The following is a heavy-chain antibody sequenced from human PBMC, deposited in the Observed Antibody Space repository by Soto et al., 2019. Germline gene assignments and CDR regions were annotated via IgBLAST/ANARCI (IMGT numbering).Heavy chain of an antibody. CDR1: GGSISSYY. J-gene: IGHJ4*02. V-gene: IGHV4-59*01. CDR3: ASPPRPYSSGLFDY. D-gene: IGHD6-19*01. CDR2: IYYSGST. Sequence: SETLSLTCTVSGGSISSYYWSWIRQPPGKGLEWIGYIYYSGSTNYNPSLKSRVTISVDTSKNQFSPKLSSVTAEDTAVYYCASPPRPYSSGLFDYWGQGTLVTVSS.